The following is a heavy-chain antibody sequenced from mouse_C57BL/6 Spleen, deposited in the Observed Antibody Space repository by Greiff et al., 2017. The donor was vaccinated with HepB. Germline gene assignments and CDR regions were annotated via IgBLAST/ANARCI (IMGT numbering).Heavy chain of an antibody. D-gene: IGHD4-1*01. J-gene: IGHJ2*01. CDR1: GYTFTSYW. V-gene: IGHV1-50*01. Sequence: QVQLQQPGAELVKPGASVKLSCKASGYTFTSYWMQWVKQRPGQGLEWIGEIDPSDSYTNYNQKFKGKATLTVDTSSSTAYMQLSSLTSEDSAVYYCARRDGTEGGWYYFDYWGQGTTLTVSS. CDR3: ARRDGTEGGWYYFDY. CDR2: IDPSDSYT.